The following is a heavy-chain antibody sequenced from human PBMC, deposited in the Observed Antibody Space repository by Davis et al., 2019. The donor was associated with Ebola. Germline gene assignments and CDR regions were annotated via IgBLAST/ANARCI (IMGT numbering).Heavy chain of an antibody. CDR2: INPRGGST. V-gene: IGHV1-46*01. CDR1: GYTFTSYY. D-gene: IGHD1-26*01. CDR3: ARPGGAGWEQREGYAFDI. J-gene: IGHJ3*02. Sequence: ASVKVSCKASGYTFTSYYMHWVRQAPGQGLEWMGIINPRGGSTSYAQKFQGRVTMTRDTSTSTVYMELSSLGSEDTAVYYCARPGGAGWEQREGYAFDIWGQGTMVTVSS.